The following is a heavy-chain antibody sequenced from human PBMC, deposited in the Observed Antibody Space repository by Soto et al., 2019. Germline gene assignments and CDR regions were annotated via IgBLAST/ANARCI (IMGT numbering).Heavy chain of an antibody. J-gene: IGHJ3*02. CDR2: TYYRSKWCN. D-gene: IGHD2-2*01. CDR1: GESVSSNSAG. Sequence: SHTCAVSGESVSSNSAGLEWIKQSPSRGLEWLGRTYYRSKWCNDYAVSVKSRITINPDTSKNQFSLQLNSVTPEDTAVYYCARDGVCVLGYCSSTSCYRIPGFTMVRGVIITVAFDIWGQGTMVTVSS. V-gene: IGHV6-1*01. CDR3: ARDGVCVLGYCSSTSCYRIPGFTMVRGVIITVAFDI.